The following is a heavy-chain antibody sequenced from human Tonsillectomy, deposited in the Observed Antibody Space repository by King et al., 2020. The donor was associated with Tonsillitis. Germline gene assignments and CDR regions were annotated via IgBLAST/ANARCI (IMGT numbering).Heavy chain of an antibody. CDR2: ISGSGGNT. CDR1: GFTFSSYV. Sequence: VQLVESGGGLVQPGGSLRLSCAASGFTFSSYVMSWVRQAPGKGLEWVSGISGSGGNTYDADFVKGRFIISRDNSRNTLYLQMNGLRAEDTAVYFCAEVGGDEAFDIWGQGTMVTVSS. D-gene: IGHD3-16*01. V-gene: IGHV3-23*04. CDR3: AEVGGDEAFDI. J-gene: IGHJ3*02.